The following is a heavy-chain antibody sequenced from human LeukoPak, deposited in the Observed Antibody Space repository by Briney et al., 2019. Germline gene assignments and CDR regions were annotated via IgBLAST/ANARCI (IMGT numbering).Heavy chain of an antibody. CDR3: ASVVAAARGFDY. D-gene: IGHD2-15*01. Sequence: TGGSLRLSCAASGFTFSSDAMSSGRQGPGKGLEWVSALSVSGGSTYYADSVKGRFTISRDNPKNTLYLQMNRLRAEDTAVYYCASVVAAARGFDYRGQGTLVTVSS. CDR1: GFTFSSDA. CDR2: LSVSGGST. V-gene: IGHV3-23*01. J-gene: IGHJ4*02.